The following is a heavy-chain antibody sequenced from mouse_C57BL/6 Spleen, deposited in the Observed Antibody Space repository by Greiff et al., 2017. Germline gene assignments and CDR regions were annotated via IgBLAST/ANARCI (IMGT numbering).Heavy chain of an antibody. CDR3: ARYDGYSWYFDV. CDR1: GFTFTDYY. Sequence: EVNLVESGGGLVQPGGSLSLSCAASGFTFTDYYMSWVRQPPGKALEWLGFIRNKANGYTTEYSASVKGRFTISRDNSQSILYLQMNALRAEDSATYYCARYDGYSWYFDVWGTGTTVTVSS. J-gene: IGHJ1*03. D-gene: IGHD2-3*01. V-gene: IGHV7-3*01. CDR2: IRNKANGYTT.